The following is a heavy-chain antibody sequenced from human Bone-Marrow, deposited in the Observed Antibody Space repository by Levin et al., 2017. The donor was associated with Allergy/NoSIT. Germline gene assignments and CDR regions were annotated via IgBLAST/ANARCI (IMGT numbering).Heavy chain of an antibody. CDR1: GFTFSSYT. J-gene: IGHJ4*02. V-gene: IGHV3-30-3*01. CDR2: ISYDGSSK. Sequence: SGGSLRLSCAASGFTFSSYTMHWVRQAPGKGLEWVAIISYDGSSKYYADSVQGRFTMSRDNSKNTLYLKMNRLKPQDTAVYYCARDKEYYDFWTGYYPNYFDYWGPGTLVTVSS. CDR3: ARDKEYYDFWTGYYPNYFDY. D-gene: IGHD3-3*01.